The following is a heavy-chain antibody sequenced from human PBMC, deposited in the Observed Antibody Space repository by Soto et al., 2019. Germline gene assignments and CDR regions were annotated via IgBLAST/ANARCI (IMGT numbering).Heavy chain of an antibody. D-gene: IGHD6-25*01. CDR1: GDSVSSNSAA. CDR2: TYYRSKWYN. Sequence: PSQTLSLTCAISGDSVSSNSAAWNWIRQSPSRGLEWLGRTYYRSKWYNDYAVSVKSRITINPDTSKNQFSLQLNSVTPEDTAVYYCARCSGAPDYYYYYGMDVWGQGTTVTVSS. J-gene: IGHJ6*02. CDR3: ARCSGAPDYYYYYGMDV. V-gene: IGHV6-1*01.